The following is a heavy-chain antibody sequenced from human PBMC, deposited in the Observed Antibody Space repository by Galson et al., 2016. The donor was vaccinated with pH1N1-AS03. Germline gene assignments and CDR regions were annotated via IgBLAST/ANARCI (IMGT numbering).Heavy chain of an antibody. CDR1: GHNFTNYA. CDR3: ARDFWEAVIDY. CDR2: INVGSGNT. J-gene: IGHJ4*02. V-gene: IGHV1-3*01. Sequence: SVKVSCKASGHNFTNYAIHWVRQAPGQRLKWMGWINVGSGNTKYSQKFQGRVTMTRDTSASTAYMELSSLTSDDTSVYYCARDFWEAVIDYWGQGSLVTVSS. D-gene: IGHD1-26*01.